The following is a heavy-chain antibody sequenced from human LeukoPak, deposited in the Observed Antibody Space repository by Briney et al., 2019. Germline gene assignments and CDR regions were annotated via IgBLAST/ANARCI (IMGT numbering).Heavy chain of an antibody. Sequence: GGSLRLSCAASGFTFSDYYMSWIRQAPGKGLERVSYISSSGSTIYYADSVKGRFTISRDNAKNSLYLQMNSLRAEDTAVYYCAKLNPPGVDYSGYWGQGTLVTVSS. CDR2: ISSSGSTI. CDR1: GFTFSDYY. J-gene: IGHJ4*02. CDR3: AKLNPPGVDYSGY. D-gene: IGHD3-3*01. V-gene: IGHV3-11*01.